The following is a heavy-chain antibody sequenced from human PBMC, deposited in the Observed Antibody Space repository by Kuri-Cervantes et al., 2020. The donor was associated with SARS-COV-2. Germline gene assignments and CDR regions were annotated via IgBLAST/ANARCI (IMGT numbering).Heavy chain of an antibody. J-gene: IGHJ5*01. D-gene: IGHD2-8*01. CDR3: TTSGVSNWFEF. Sequence: GGSLRLSCEGSRFGFSTWTLNWVRQAPGRGLEWLSYVTPYETTIRYADSVKGRFTISRDSAENSLYLQMNDPRVGDSGIYYCTTSGVSNWFEFWGQGTLVTVSS. CDR2: VTPYETTI. CDR1: RFGFSTWT. V-gene: IGHV3-48*04.